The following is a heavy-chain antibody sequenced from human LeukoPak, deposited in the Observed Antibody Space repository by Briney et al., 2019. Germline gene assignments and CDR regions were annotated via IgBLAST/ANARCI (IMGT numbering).Heavy chain of an antibody. J-gene: IGHJ6*03. CDR3: ARDKQLDWAHYYYYYMDV. CDR1: GGTFSSYA. V-gene: IGHV1-18*01. Sequence: ASVKVSCKASGGTFSSYAISWVRQAPGQGLEWMGWISAYNGNTNYAQKLQGRVTMTRDTSINTAYMELSRLRSDDTAVYYCARDKQLDWAHYYYYYMDVWGKGTTVTVSS. CDR2: ISAYNGNT. D-gene: IGHD1-1*01.